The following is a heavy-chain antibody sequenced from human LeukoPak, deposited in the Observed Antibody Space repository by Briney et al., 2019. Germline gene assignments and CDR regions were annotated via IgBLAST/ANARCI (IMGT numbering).Heavy chain of an antibody. CDR3: ARVHYYDSSGYYYGAFDI. Sequence: EASVKVSCKASGYTFTGYGISWVRQAPGQGLEWMGWISAYNGNTNYAQKLQGRVTMTTDTSTSTAYMELRSLRSDDTAVYYCARVHYYDSSGYYYGAFDIWGQGTMVTVSS. V-gene: IGHV1-18*01. CDR2: ISAYNGNT. J-gene: IGHJ3*02. CDR1: GYTFTGYG. D-gene: IGHD3-22*01.